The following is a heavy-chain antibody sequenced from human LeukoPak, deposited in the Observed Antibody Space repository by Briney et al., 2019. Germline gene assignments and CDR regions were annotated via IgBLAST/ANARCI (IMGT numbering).Heavy chain of an antibody. Sequence: SETLSLTCTVSGGSISSYYWSWIRQPAGKGLEWIGRIYTSGSTNYNPSHKSRVTMSVDTSKNQFSLKLNSVTAADTAVYYCAKSNGYGLIDIWGQGTMVTVSS. CDR2: IYTSGST. V-gene: IGHV4-4*07. CDR1: GGSISSYY. D-gene: IGHD3-22*01. J-gene: IGHJ3*02. CDR3: AKSNGYGLIDI.